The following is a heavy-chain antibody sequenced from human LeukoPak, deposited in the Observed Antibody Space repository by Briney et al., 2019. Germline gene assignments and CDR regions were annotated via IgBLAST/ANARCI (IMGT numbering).Heavy chain of an antibody. J-gene: IGHJ5*02. Sequence: PSETLSLTCAVYGGSFSGYYWSWIRQPPGKGLEWIGEINHSGSTNYNPSLKSRVTISVDTSKNQFPLKLSSVTAADTAVYYCARGESVAAMYNWFDPWGQGTLVTVSS. CDR3: ARGESVAAMYNWFDP. CDR2: INHSGST. V-gene: IGHV4-34*01. CDR1: GGSFSGYY. D-gene: IGHD6-19*01.